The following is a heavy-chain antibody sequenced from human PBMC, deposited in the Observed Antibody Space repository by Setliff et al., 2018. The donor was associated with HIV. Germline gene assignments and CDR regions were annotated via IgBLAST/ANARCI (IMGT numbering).Heavy chain of an antibody. CDR3: ARQPLYNDYDWRSYYFDY. V-gene: IGHV4-61*02. J-gene: IGHJ4*02. CDR1: GDSISSDSYY. D-gene: IGHD5-12*01. CDR2: MYHTGST. Sequence: SLTCTVSGDSISSDSYYWSWIRQPAGKGLEWMGSMYHTGSTYYSPSLNSRFTISVDTSKNQFSLKLRSVTAADTAVYYCARQPLYNDYDWRSYYFDYWGQGSLVTAPQ.